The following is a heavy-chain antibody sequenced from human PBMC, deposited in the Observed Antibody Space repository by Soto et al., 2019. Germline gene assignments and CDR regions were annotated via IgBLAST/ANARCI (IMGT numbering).Heavy chain of an antibody. J-gene: IGHJ5*02. Sequence: QVTLKESGPVLVKPTETLTLTCTVSGFSLSNTRMGVSWICQPPGKALEWLAHIFSNDEKSYSTSLKSRLTISKDTSKSQVVLSMTNMDPVDTATYYCTRIEKGSATYTWGQGTLVTVSS. CDR1: GFSLSNTRMG. CDR3: TRIEKGSATYT. V-gene: IGHV2-26*01. CDR2: IFSNDEK. D-gene: IGHD3-10*01.